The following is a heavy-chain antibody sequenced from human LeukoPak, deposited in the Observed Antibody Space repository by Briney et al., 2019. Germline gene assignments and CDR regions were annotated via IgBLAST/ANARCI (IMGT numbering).Heavy chain of an antibody. Sequence: SVKVSFKGSGGACSSYAISGVRQAPGQGLEWMGGIIPIFGTANYAQKFQGRVTITADESTSTAYMELSSLRSEDTAVYYCAGRWFRGRYYFDYWGQGALVTVSS. V-gene: IGHV1-69*01. CDR2: IIPIFGTA. D-gene: IGHD2-15*01. CDR1: GGACSSYA. J-gene: IGHJ4*02. CDR3: AGRWFRGRYYFDY.